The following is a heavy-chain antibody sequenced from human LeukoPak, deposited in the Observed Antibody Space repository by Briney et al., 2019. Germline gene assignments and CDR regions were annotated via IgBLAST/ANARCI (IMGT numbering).Heavy chain of an antibody. CDR2: ISYDGSNK. J-gene: IGHJ4*02. D-gene: IGHD2-15*01. CDR3: ARGRGILCSGGSCYSGYFDY. CDR1: GFTFSSYA. Sequence: PGGSLRLSCAASGFTFSSYAMHWVRQAPGKGLEWVAVISYDGSNKYYADSVKGRFTISRDNSKNTLYLQMNSLRAEDTAVYYCARGRGILCSGGSCYSGYFDYWGQGTLVTVSS. V-gene: IGHV3-30-3*01.